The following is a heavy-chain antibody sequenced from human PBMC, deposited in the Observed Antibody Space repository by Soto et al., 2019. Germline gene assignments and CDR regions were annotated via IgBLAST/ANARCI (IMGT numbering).Heavy chain of an antibody. D-gene: IGHD2-15*01. J-gene: IGHJ6*03. V-gene: IGHV4-59*01. CDR3: ARNSRVVVAATFYYYYMDV. CDR2: IYYSGST. CDR1: GGSISSYY. Sequence: PSETLSLTCTVSGGSISSYYWSWIRQPPGKGLEWIGYIYYSGSTNYNPSLKSRVTISVDTSKNQFSLKLSSVTAADTAVYYCARNSRVVVAATFYYYYMDVWGKGTTVT.